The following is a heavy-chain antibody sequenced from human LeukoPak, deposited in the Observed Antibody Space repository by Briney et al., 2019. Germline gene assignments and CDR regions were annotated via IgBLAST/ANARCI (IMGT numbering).Heavy chain of an antibody. V-gene: IGHV1-18*04. D-gene: IGHD2-15*01. CDR2: IDAYNGDT. CDR1: GYTFTSFG. Sequence: ASVKVSCKPSGYTFTSFGISWVRQAPGQGLEWVGWIDAYNGDTNYAQKFQGRVTMTTDTSTSTGYMDLRRLRSDDTAVYYCTRDHCRGDNCPSFDYWGQGTLVTVYS. J-gene: IGHJ4*02. CDR3: TRDHCRGDNCPSFDY.